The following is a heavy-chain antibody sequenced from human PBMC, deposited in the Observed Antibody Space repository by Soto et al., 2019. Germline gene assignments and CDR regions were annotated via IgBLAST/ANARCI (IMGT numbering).Heavy chain of an antibody. CDR1: GFTFSSYA. Sequence: GGSLRLSCAASGFTFSSYAMSWVRQAPGKGLEWVSGISGSGGSTYYADSVKGRFTISRDNSKNTLFLQMNSLRAEDTAVYSCAKAGVMGSGWYPRTWGQGTLVTVSS. CDR2: ISGSGGST. V-gene: IGHV3-23*01. J-gene: IGHJ5*02. CDR3: AKAGVMGSGWYPRT. D-gene: IGHD6-19*01.